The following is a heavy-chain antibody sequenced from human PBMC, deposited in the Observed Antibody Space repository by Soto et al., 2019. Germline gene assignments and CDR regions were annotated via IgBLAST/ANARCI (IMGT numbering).Heavy chain of an antibody. CDR1: GFTFDDYV. V-gene: IGHV3-9*01. CDR2: ISWNNANI. J-gene: IGHJ6*02. Sequence: EVQLVESGGGLVQPGRSLRLSCVASGFTFDDYVMHWVRQAPGKGLEWVAGISWNNANIGYADSVRDRFTISRDNAKNSLYLQMNGLRTEDTALYYCARVVASIYYFYMDVWGHGTTVTVSS. CDR3: ARVVASIYYFYMDV. D-gene: IGHD2-21*01.